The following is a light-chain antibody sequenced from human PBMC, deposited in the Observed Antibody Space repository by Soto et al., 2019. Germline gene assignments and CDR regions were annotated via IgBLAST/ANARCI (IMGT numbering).Light chain of an antibody. J-gene: IGKJ1*01. Sequence: LTQSPASLSLSPGERATLSCRASQTVGSYLAWYQQKPGQAPRLLIYDASNRATGIPARFSGSGSGTDFTLTISRLEPEDFAVYYCQQYGSSPPWTFGQGTKVDI. CDR3: QQYGSSPPWT. CDR2: DAS. CDR1: QTVGSY. V-gene: IGKV3-20*01.